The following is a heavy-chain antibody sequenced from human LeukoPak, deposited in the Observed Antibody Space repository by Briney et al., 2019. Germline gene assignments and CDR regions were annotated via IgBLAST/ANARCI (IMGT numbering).Heavy chain of an antibody. Sequence: PSETLSLTCTVSGGSISSYYWSWIRQPPGKGLEWIGYIYYSGSTNYNHSFNSRVTISVDTSKNQFSMKLSSVTAADTAVYYCARSPYYYYYYMDVWGKGTTVTVSS. CDR2: IYYSGST. J-gene: IGHJ6*03. CDR1: GGSISSYY. V-gene: IGHV4-59*01. CDR3: ARSPYYYYYYMDV.